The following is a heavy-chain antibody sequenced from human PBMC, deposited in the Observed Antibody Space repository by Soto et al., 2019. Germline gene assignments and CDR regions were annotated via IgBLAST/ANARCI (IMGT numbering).Heavy chain of an antibody. D-gene: IGHD3-9*01. J-gene: IGHJ6*02. CDR2: IYYSGST. CDR1: GGSISSGDYY. Sequence: SETLSLTCTVSGGSISSGDYYWSWIRQPPGKGLEWIGYIYYSGSTNYNPSLKSRVTISVDTSKNQFSLKLSSVTAADTAVYYCARQYYDILTGYSSYYYGMDVWGQGTTVTVSS. V-gene: IGHV4-61*08. CDR3: ARQYYDILTGYSSYYYGMDV.